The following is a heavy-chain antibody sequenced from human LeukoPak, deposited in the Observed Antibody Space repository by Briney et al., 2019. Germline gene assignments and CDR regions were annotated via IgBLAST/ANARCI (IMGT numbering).Heavy chain of an antibody. J-gene: IGHJ4*02. D-gene: IGHD2-15*01. Sequence: PSETLSLTCAVYGGYFSGYYWSWIRQPPGKGLEWIGEINHSGSTNYNPSLKSRVTISVDTSKNQFSLKLSSVTAADTAVYYCARGNSGGSCYYWGQGTLVTVSS. CDR3: ARGNSGGSCYY. V-gene: IGHV4-34*01. CDR2: INHSGST. CDR1: GGYFSGYY.